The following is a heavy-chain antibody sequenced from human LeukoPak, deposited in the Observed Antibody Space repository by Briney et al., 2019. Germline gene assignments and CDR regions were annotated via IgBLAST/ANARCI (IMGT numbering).Heavy chain of an antibody. J-gene: IGHJ4*02. CDR3: ARHGSSGYYSFDD. Sequence: PSETLSLTCTVSGASISSYYWSWIRQPPGKGLEWIGYIYYSGSTNYNPSLKSRITISIDTSENQFSLKLGSVTAADTAIYYCARHGSSGYYSFDDWGQGTPVTVSS. CDR2: IYYSGST. D-gene: IGHD3-22*01. CDR1: GASISSYY. V-gene: IGHV4-59*08.